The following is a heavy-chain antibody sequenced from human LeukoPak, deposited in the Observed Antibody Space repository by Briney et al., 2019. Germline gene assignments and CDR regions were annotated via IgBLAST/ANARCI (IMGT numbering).Heavy chain of an antibody. D-gene: IGHD6-19*01. CDR3: VKDRSGSGWSNDAFDI. J-gene: IGHJ3*02. Sequence: GRSLRLSCAASGFTFNDYAMHWVRQAPGKGLEWVSGIVWDSLSVGYADSLKGRFTISRDNAKNSLYLQMNSVRPEDTALYYCVKDRSGSGWSNDAFDIWGQGTMVTVSS. CDR2: IVWDSLSV. V-gene: IGHV3-9*01. CDR1: GFTFNDYA.